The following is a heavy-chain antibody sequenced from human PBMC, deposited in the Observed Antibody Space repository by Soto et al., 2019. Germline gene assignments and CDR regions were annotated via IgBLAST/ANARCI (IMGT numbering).Heavy chain of an antibody. CDR1: GGTFSSYA. Sequence: QVQLVQSGAEVKKPGSSVKVSCKASGGTFSSYAISWVRQAPGQGLEWMGGIIPIFGTANDAQKVQGRVTSPADESTITAYMDLSSLRDEDTAVYNCSRHVPAAGYYYGMDVWGQGTTVTVSS. J-gene: IGHJ6*02. CDR2: IIPIFGTA. D-gene: IGHD2-2*01. CDR3: SRHVPAAGYYYGMDV. V-gene: IGHV1-69*12.